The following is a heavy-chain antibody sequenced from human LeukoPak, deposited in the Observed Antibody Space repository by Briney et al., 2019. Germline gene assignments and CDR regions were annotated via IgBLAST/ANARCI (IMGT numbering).Heavy chain of an antibody. D-gene: IGHD2-21*01. CDR2: ISGSGGST. V-gene: IGHV3-23*01. CDR1: GFTFSSYA. Sequence: TGGSLRLSCAASGFTFSSYAMSWVRQAPGKGLEWVSAISGSGGSTYYADSVKGRFTTSRDNSKNTLYLQMNSLRAEDTAVYYCAKARQYTVVVPRGSYYYYMDVWGKGTTVTVSS. J-gene: IGHJ6*03. CDR3: AKARQYTVVVPRGSYYYYMDV.